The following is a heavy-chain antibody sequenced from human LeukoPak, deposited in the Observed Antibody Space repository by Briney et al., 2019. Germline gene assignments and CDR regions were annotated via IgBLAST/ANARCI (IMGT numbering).Heavy chain of an antibody. CDR3: ASYPRYSSSPPFDY. Sequence: ASVKVPCKASGGTFSSYAISWVRQAPGQGLEWMGWINPNTGDTNYAQKFQGRVTMTRDTTISTAYMELSRLTSDDTAVYYCASYPRYSSSPPFDYWGQGTLVTVSS. V-gene: IGHV1-2*02. CDR1: GGTFSSYA. CDR2: INPNTGDT. J-gene: IGHJ4*02. D-gene: IGHD6-19*01.